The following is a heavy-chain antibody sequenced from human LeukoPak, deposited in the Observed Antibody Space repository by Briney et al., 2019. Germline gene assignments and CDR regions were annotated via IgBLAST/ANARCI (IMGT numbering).Heavy chain of an antibody. V-gene: IGHV1-2*04. CDR2: VNPKSGGT. CDR3: ARGLTIMTYAFDI. CDR1: GYTFTGYF. J-gene: IGHJ3*02. Sequence: ASVKVSCKASGYTFTGYFMHWVRQAPGQGLEWMGWVNPKSGGTNYAQKFQGWVTMTRDTSISTVYMELSRLRSDDTAVYYCARGLTIMTYAFDIWGQGTMVTVSS. D-gene: IGHD3-16*01.